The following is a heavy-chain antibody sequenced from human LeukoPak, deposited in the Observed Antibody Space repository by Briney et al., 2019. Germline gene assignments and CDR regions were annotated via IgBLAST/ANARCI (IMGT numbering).Heavy chain of an antibody. V-gene: IGHV3-74*01. CDR2: INTDGSTT. D-gene: IGHD2-2*01. Sequence: PGGSLRLSCAASGFTFSNYWMHWVRQTPGKGLVRVSRINTDGSTTHYADSVKGRFTISRDNAKNTLYVQMNSLRVEDTAAYYCARVESGSCSSTRCRGIDYWGQGTLVTVSS. J-gene: IGHJ4*02. CDR1: GFTFSNYW. CDR3: ARVESGSCSSTRCRGIDY.